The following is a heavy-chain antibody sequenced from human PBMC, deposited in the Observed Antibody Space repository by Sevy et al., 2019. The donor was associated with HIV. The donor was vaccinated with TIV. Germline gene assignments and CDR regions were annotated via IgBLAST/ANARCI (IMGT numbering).Heavy chain of an antibody. CDR2: IYFTGNI. CDR1: GGSISSYF. Sequence: SETLSLTCSVSGGSISSYFWTWVRQSPGKGLEWIGNIYFTGNIDYSPSLKSRVTLSLDTSKSQFSLTLKSVTAADTAIYFCARDSTTRPRVLDYWGQGTLVNVSS. D-gene: IGHD1-1*01. V-gene: IGHV4-59*01. J-gene: IGHJ4*02. CDR3: ARDSTTRPRVLDY.